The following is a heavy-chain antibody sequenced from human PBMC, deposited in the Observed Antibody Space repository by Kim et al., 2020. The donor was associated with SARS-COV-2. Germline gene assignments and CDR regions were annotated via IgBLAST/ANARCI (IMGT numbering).Heavy chain of an antibody. CDR3: ARDLPPTQLVPFDWFDP. D-gene: IGHD6-13*01. J-gene: IGHJ5*02. Sequence: GGSLRLSCAASGFTFSSYWMSWVRQAPGKGLEWVANIKQDGSEKYYVDSVKGRFTISRDNAKNSLYLQMNSLRAEDTAVYYCARDLPPTQLVPFDWFDPWGQGTLVTVSS. V-gene: IGHV3-7*01. CDR2: IKQDGSEK. CDR1: GFTFSSYW.